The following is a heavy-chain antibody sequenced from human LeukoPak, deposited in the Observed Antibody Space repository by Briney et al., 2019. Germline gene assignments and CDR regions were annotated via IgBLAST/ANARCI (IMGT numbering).Heavy chain of an antibody. J-gene: IGHJ2*01. CDR1: GGSISSYY. CDR3: ATDGYFEV. Sequence: KPSETLSLTCTVSGGSISSYYWSWIRQPPGKGLEWIGYIYYSGSTNYNPSLKSRVTISVDTSKNQFFLKLTSVTAADTAVYFCATDGYFEVWGRGTLVTVSS. V-gene: IGHV4-59*01. CDR2: IYYSGST.